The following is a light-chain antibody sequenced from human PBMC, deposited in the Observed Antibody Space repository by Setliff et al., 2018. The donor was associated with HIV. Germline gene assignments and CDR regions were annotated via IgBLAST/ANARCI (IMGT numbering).Light chain of an antibody. Sequence: QSALTQPASVSGSPGQSITISCTGTSSDIGSYNLVSWYQQHPGRAPKLIIYEVNKRPSEFSARFSASKSGNTASLTISELQADDEADYYCCSYTGDNVLYVFGTGTKVTVL. CDR1: SSDIGSYNL. V-gene: IGLV2-23*02. CDR2: EVN. J-gene: IGLJ1*01. CDR3: CSYTGDNVLYV.